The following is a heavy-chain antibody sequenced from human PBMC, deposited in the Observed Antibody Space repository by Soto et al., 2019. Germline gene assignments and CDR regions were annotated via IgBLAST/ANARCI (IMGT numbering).Heavy chain of an antibody. CDR2: IYYSGST. CDR3: ARESDGMDV. Sequence: SETLSLTCTVSGGSISSYYWSWIRQPPGKGLEWIGYIYYSGSTNYNPSLKSRVTISRDNSKNTLYLQMNSLRAEDTAVYYCARESDGMDVWGQGTTVTVSS. J-gene: IGHJ6*02. V-gene: IGHV4-59*12. CDR1: GGSISSYY.